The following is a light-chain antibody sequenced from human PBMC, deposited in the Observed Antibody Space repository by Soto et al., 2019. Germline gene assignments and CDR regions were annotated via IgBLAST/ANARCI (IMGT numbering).Light chain of an antibody. Sequence: IGLTQSPGTLSLSPRERATLSCRASQSVSSYLAWYQQKPGQPPRLLIYDASKRATGIPARFSGSGSGTDFTLTISSLEAEDFAVYYCHQRSNWLDTFGQGTRLEIK. V-gene: IGKV3-11*01. CDR3: HQRSNWLDT. CDR1: QSVSSY. J-gene: IGKJ5*01. CDR2: DAS.